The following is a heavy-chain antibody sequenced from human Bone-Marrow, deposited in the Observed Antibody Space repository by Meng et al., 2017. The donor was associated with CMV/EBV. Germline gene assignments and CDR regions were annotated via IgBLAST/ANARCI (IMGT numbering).Heavy chain of an antibody. CDR2: IIPILGTA. CDR1: GGTFSSYT. CDR3: ARDCSGGSCNSPH. Sequence: SVKVSCKASGGTFSSYTISWVRQAPGQGLEWMGRIIPILGTANYAQKFQGRVTITADKSTSTAYMELSSLRSEDTAVYYCARDCSGGSCNSPHWGQGTLVTVSS. V-gene: IGHV1-69*08. D-gene: IGHD2-15*01. J-gene: IGHJ1*01.